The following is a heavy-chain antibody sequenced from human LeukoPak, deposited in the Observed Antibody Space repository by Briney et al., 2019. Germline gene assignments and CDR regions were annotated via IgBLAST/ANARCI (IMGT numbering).Heavy chain of an antibody. V-gene: IGHV4-4*07. CDR1: GGSISSYY. Sequence: SETLSLTCTVSGGSISSYYWSWIRQPAGKGLEWIGRIYTSGSTNYNPSLKSRVTMSVDTSKNQFSLKLSSVTAADTAVYYCARDRMYYYDSRGYPFDYWGQGTLVTVSS. CDR3: ARDRMYYYDSRGYPFDY. CDR2: IYTSGST. D-gene: IGHD3-22*01. J-gene: IGHJ4*02.